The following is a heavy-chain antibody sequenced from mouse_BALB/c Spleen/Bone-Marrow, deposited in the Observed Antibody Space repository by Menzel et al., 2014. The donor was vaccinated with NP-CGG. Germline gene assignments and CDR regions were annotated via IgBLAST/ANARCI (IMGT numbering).Heavy chain of an antibody. J-gene: IGHJ2*01. CDR3: ARYRLVTYFDY. V-gene: IGHV14-3*02. CDR1: GFNIKDTY. Sequence: DVHLVESGAELVKPGASVKLSCTASGFNIKDTYMHWEKQRPEQGLEWIGRVDPANGNTKYDPKFQGKATITADTSSNPAYLQLSSLTSEDTADYYCARYRLVTYFDYWGLCTTLTVAS. CDR2: VDPANGNT. D-gene: IGHD2-5*01.